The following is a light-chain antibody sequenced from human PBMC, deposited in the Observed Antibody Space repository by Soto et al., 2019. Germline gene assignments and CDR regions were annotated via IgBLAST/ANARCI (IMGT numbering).Light chain of an antibody. CDR1: QSVNSSY. V-gene: IGKV3-20*01. CDR3: QQYGSSPPYT. J-gene: IGKJ2*01. Sequence: EIVLTQSPGILSLSPGERATLSCGASQSVNSSYLAWYQQKPGQAPRLLIYGASNRATGIPDRFSASGSKTNFTLTISSLEPEDFAVYYCQQYGSSPPYTFGQGTKLEIK. CDR2: GAS.